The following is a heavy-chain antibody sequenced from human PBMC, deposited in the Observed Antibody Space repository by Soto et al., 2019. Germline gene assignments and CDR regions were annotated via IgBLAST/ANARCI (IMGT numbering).Heavy chain of an antibody. CDR1: GFTFDDYA. J-gene: IGHJ6*03. Sequence: GGSLRLSCAASGFTFDDYAMHWVRQAPGKGLEWVSGISWNSGSIGYADSVKGRFTISRDNAKNSLYLQMNSLRAEDTALYYCAKGSVASNSCGWYCYYSYYMDVWGKGITVTVSS. CDR3: AKGSVASNSCGWYCYYSYYMDV. V-gene: IGHV3-9*01. CDR2: ISWNSGSI. D-gene: IGHD6-19*01.